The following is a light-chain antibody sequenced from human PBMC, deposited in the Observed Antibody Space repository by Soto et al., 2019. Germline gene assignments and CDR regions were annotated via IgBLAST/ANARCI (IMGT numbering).Light chain of an antibody. J-gene: IGLJ3*02. V-gene: IGLV1-44*01. Sequence: QSVVTQPHSASGTPGQRVTISCSGSSSNIGSNTVNWYQQLPGTAPKLLLYANNQRPSGVPDRFSGSKSGTSASLAISGLQSEDEADYDCAPWDDSLNGPVFGGGTKLTVL. CDR1: SSNIGSNT. CDR2: ANN. CDR3: APWDDSLNGPV.